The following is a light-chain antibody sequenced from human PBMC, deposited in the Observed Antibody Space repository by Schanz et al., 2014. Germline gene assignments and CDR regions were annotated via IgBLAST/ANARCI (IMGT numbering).Light chain of an antibody. CDR2: SNN. CDR3: CSYAGSHNYV. V-gene: IGLV1-47*01. Sequence: QSVLTQPPSASGPPGQRVTISCSGSSSNIGSNYVYWYQQLPGTAPKLLIYSNNQRPSGVPDRFSNSKSGTSASLAISGLQSEDEADFYCCSYAGSHNYVFGTGTKLTVL. J-gene: IGLJ1*01. CDR1: SSNIGSNY.